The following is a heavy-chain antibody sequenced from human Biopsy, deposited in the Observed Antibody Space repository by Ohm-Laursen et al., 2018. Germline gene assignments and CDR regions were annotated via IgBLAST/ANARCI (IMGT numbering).Heavy chain of an antibody. CDR1: GGSISNNNYY. V-gene: IGHV4-39*01. D-gene: IGHD3-22*01. CDR2: IFYRGST. CDR3: ARDYDTSGYYYVS. Sequence: TLSLTCTVSGGSISNNNYYWGWIRQPPGKGLEWIGSIFYRGSTTYTPADKSRINISVGTYKNQFSLKLISVTAADTAGYYCARDYDTSGYYYVSWGQGTLVTVSS. J-gene: IGHJ5*02.